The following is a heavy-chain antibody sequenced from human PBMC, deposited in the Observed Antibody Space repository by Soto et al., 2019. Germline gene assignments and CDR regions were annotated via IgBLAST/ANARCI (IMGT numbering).Heavy chain of an antibody. D-gene: IGHD6-13*01. J-gene: IGHJ6*02. CDR2: ISYDGSNK. V-gene: IGHV3-30-3*01. Sequence: LSLSCSASGFPVSSYAMHWVGPAPVKGLEWVAVISYDGSNKYYADSVKVRFTISRDNSKNTLYLQMNSLRAEDTAVYYCARDAVAAAHYYYGMDVWGQGPTVTVSS. CDR3: ARDAVAAAHYYYGMDV. CDR1: GFPVSSYA.